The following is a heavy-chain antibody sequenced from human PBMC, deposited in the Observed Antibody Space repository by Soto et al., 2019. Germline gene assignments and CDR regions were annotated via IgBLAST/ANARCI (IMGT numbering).Heavy chain of an antibody. J-gene: IGHJ3*02. Sequence: GGSLRLSCAASGFTFSTHEMNWVRLAPGKGLEWVSYISSSGFTTYYAGSVKGRFTVSRDNSKNSLYLQMISLRAEDSAVYYCTRGFKYYYDCRGYSDAFGIWSKGTMVTVSS. V-gene: IGHV3-48*03. CDR2: ISSSGFTT. D-gene: IGHD3-22*01. CDR3: TRGFKYYYDCRGYSDAFGI. CDR1: GFTFSTHE.